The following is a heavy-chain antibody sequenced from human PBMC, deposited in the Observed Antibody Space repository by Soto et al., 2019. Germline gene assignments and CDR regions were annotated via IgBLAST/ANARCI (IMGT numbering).Heavy chain of an antibody. CDR1: GFTFSSYA. CDR2: ISYDGSNK. J-gene: IGHJ6*02. Sequence: GGSLRLSCAASGFTFSSYAMHWVRQAPGKGLEWVAVISYDGSNKYYADSVKGRFTISRDNSKDTLYLQMNSLRAEDTAVYYCARDRHIAAAGTPYYYYYYGMDVWGQGTTVTVSS. D-gene: IGHD6-13*01. V-gene: IGHV3-30-3*01. CDR3: ARDRHIAAAGTPYYYYYYGMDV.